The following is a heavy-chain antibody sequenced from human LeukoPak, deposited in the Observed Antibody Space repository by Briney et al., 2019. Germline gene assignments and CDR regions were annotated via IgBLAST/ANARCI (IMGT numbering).Heavy chain of an antibody. D-gene: IGHD4-17*01. V-gene: IGHV4-59*01. Sequence: KPSETLSLTCTVSGGSISSYSWSWIRQPPGKGLEWIGYIQYSGSTNYNPSLKSRVTISVDTSKKQFSLNLSSVIAADAARYYCARTVRGDYVDYWGQGALVTVSS. J-gene: IGHJ4*02. CDR2: IQYSGST. CDR1: GGSISSYS. CDR3: ARTVRGDYVDY.